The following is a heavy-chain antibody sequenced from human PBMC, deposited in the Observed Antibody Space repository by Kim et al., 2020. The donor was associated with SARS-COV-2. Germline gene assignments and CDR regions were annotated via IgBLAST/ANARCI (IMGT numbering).Heavy chain of an antibody. CDR1: RYSFSAYS. CDR2: IFYSGGN. CDR3: ACSAGVASWPQVYY. J-gene: IGHJ6*01. Sequence: SETLSLTCIVSRYSFSAYSWRWIRQVPGKGLEWIGYIFYSGGNNYTPSLKTRTTISWDTCEDQLYLDQTSVTQPNTADSSGACSAGVASWPQVYY. D-gene: IGHD3-10*01. V-gene: IGHV4-59*03.